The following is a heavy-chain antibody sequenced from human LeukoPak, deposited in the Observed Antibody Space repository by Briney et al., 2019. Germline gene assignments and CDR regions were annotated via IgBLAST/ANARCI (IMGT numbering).Heavy chain of an antibody. D-gene: IGHD3-10*01. V-gene: IGHV1-18*01. CDR2: ISAYNGNT. CDR3: ARENTYGSGSYFSYYYYYMDV. CDR1: GYTFTSYG. J-gene: IGHJ6*03. Sequence: ASVKVSCKASGYTFTSYGISWVRQAPGQGLEWMGWISAYNGNTNYAQELQGRVTMTTDTSTSTAYMELRSLRSDDTAVYYCARENTYGSGSYFSYYYYYMDVWGKGTTVAVSS.